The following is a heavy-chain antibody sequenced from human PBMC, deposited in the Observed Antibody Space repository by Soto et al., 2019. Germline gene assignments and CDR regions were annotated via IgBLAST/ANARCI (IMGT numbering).Heavy chain of an antibody. CDR1: GYTFTIYG. V-gene: IGHV1-18*01. CDR3: ARQYIGTREY. D-gene: IGHD1-26*01. Sequence: QVQLVQSGAEVKKPGASVKVSCKASGYTFTIYGISWVRQAPGQGLEWMGWISAYNGNTKYAQKLQDRVTMTTDTAAATAYMELRSLGPDDTAVYYCARQYIGTREYWGQGTLVTVSS. J-gene: IGHJ4*02. CDR2: ISAYNGNT.